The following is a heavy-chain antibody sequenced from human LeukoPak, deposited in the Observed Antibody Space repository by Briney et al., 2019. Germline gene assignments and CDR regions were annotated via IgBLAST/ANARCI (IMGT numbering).Heavy chain of an antibody. CDR1: GGSISSSSYY. CDR3: ARVGRGILEWLWEMDY. J-gene: IGHJ4*02. V-gene: IGHV4-39*07. Sequence: PSETLSLTCTVSGGSISSSSYYWGWIRQPPGKGLEWIGSIYYSGSTYYNPSLKSRVTISVDTSKNQFSLKLSSVTAADTAVYYCARVGRGILEWLWEMDYWGQGTLVTVSS. D-gene: IGHD3-3*01. CDR2: IYYSGST.